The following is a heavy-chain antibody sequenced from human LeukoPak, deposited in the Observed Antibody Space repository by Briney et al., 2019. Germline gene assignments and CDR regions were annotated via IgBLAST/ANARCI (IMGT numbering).Heavy chain of an antibody. CDR1: GFAFSSYS. V-gene: IGHV3-21*01. CDR2: ISSSSSYI. D-gene: IGHD6-13*01. J-gene: IGHJ5*02. CDR3: AGGYSSSWYRFDP. Sequence: GGSLRLSCAASGFAFSSYSMNWVRQAPGKGLEWVSSISSSSSYIYYADSVKGRFTISRDNAKNSLYLQMNSLRAEDTAVYYCAGGYSSSWYRFDPWGQGTLVTVSS.